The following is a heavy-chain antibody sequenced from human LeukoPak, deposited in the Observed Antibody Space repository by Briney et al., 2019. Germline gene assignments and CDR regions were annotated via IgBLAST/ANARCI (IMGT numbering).Heavy chain of an antibody. CDR1: GFTFDDYA. Sequence: GRSLRLSCAASGFTFDDYAMHWVRQAPGKGLEWVSGISWNSGSISYADSVKGRFTISRDNAKNSLYLQMNSLRAEDTALYYCAKATVSVTTGYYYGMDVWGQGTTVTVSS. CDR3: AKATVSVTTGYYYGMDV. CDR2: ISWNSGSI. J-gene: IGHJ6*02. V-gene: IGHV3-9*01. D-gene: IGHD4-11*01.